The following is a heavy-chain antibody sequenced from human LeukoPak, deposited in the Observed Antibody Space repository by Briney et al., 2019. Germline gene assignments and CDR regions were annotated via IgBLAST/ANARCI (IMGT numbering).Heavy chain of an antibody. V-gene: IGHV3-48*03. J-gene: IGHJ4*02. CDR3: GREEGGYSYGYTY. CDR2: ISSSGSTI. Sequence: SGGSLRLSCAPSGFTFSSYEMNWVRQAPGKGLEWVSYISSSGSTIYYADSVKGRFTISRDNAKNSLYLQMNSLRAEDTAVYYCGREEGGYSYGYTYWGQGTLVTVSS. D-gene: IGHD5-18*01. CDR1: GFTFSSYE.